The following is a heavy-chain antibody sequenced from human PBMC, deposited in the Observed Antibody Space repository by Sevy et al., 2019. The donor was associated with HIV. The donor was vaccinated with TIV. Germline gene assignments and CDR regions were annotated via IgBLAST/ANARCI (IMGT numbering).Heavy chain of an antibody. CDR1: GFTFSTYT. D-gene: IGHD2-2*01. J-gene: IGHJ6*04. V-gene: IGHV3-23*01. CDR3: AKGDSTFYGMDV. Sequence: GGSLRLSCAASGFTFSTYTMNWVRQAPGKGLEWVSAISGSGGSTYYADSVKGRFTISRDKSKNTLYLQMNSLRAEDTAVYYCAKGDSTFYGMDVWGKGPTVTVSS. CDR2: ISGSGGST.